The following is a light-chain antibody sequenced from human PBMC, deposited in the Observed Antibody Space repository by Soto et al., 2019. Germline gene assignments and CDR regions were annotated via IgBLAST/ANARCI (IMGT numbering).Light chain of an antibody. CDR1: QSVSSY. CDR2: DAS. V-gene: IGKV3-11*01. CDR3: QQRSNWPIT. Sequence: EIVLTQSPATLSLSPGERATLSCRASQSVSSYLAWYQQKPGKAPRLLIYDASNRATGIPARFSGSGSGTDLTLTISSLEPEDFAVYYCQQRSNWPITFGQGTRLEI. J-gene: IGKJ5*01.